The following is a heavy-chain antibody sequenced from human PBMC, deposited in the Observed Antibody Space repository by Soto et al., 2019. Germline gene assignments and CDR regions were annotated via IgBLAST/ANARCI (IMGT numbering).Heavy chain of an antibody. CDR3: ARDRYYYGMDV. V-gene: IGHV1-69*13. CDR2: IIPIFGTA. CDR1: GGTFSSYA. Sequence: GASVKVSCKASGGTFSSYAISCVRQAPGQGLEWMGGIIPIFGTANYAQKFQGRVTITADESTSTAYMELSSLRSEDTAAYYCARDRYYYGMDVWGQGTTVTVSS. J-gene: IGHJ6*02.